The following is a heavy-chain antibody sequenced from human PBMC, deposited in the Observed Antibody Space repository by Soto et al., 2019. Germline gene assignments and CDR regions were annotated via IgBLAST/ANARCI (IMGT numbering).Heavy chain of an antibody. CDR2: IWFDGSKK. J-gene: IGHJ6*02. CDR1: GFTFSSYG. V-gene: IGHV3-33*01. CDR3: ARDLSSPRHDYGVDV. Sequence: GGSLRLSCAASGFTFSSYGMHWVRQAPGKGLEWVAVIWFDGSKKYYAESVKGRFTISRDNSKNMLYLQMNSLRVEDTAVYHCARDLSSPRHDYGVDVWGQGTTVTVSS.